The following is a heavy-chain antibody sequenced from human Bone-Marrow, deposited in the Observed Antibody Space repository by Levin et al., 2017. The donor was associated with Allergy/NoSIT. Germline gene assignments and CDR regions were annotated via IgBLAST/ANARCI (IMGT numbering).Heavy chain of an antibody. CDR1: GFTVSDHY. J-gene: IGHJ3*02. Sequence: QPGGSLRLSCAASGFTVSDHYMSWVRQAPGKGLEWVSVIYSDGTTYYADSVKGGFSISRNIPENTLYLQMNRLTVEDTAIYFCARKILGIDAFDIWGQGTLVTVSS. D-gene: IGHD7-27*01. V-gene: IGHV3-66*01. CDR2: IYSDGTT. CDR3: ARKILGIDAFDI.